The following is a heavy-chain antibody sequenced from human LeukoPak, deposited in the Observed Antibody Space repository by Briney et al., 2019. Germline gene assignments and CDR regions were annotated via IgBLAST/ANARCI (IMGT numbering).Heavy chain of an antibody. CDR3: ARDRAPAVAGTGAFDI. Sequence: GASVKASCKASGYTFTGYYMHWVRQAPGQGLEWMGWINPNSGGTNYAQKFQGRVTMTRDTSISTAYMELSRLRSDDTAVYYCARDRAPAVAGTGAFDIWGQGTMVTVSS. CDR1: GYTFTGYY. V-gene: IGHV1-2*02. J-gene: IGHJ3*02. CDR2: INPNSGGT. D-gene: IGHD6-19*01.